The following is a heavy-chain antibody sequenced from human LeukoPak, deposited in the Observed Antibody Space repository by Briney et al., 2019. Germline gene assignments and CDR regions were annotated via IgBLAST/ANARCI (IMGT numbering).Heavy chain of an antibody. V-gene: IGHV5-51*01. CDR3: ARGRFDSSGYGFDF. J-gene: IGHJ4*02. CDR2: IYPSDSDT. CDR1: GYSFTSYW. D-gene: IGHD3-22*01. Sequence: GESLKISCKGSGYSFTSYWIGWVRQMPGKGLEWVGIIYPSDSDTGYRPSFQGQVTISADKSINTAYLQWSSLRASDSAIYYCARGRFDSSGYGFDFWGQGTLVTVSS.